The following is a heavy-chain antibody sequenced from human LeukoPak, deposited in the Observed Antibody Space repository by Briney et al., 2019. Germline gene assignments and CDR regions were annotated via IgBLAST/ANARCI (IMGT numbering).Heavy chain of an antibody. J-gene: IGHJ3*01. D-gene: IGHD1-1*01. Sequence: PSETLSLTCTVSGGPISSYYWSWIRQPPGQGLEWIGYIYYSGSSDYNPSLKSRVTISVDTSKNQFSLKLSSVTAADTAVYYCASSPGGTGAFDVWGQGTMVTVSS. V-gene: IGHV4-59*01. CDR2: IYYSGSS. CDR1: GGPISSYY. CDR3: ASSPGGTGAFDV.